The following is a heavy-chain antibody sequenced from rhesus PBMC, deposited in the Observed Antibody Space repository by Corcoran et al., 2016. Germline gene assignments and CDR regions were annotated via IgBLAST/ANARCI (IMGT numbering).Heavy chain of an antibody. V-gene: IGHV4-127*01. CDR3: ARGDVGQLLY. Sequence: QVQLQESGPGLVKPSETLSLTCAVSRYSISSGYGWSWIRQPPGKGLEWIGYIGGSSGSTNYHPSLKRRVTISKDTSKSQFALKLSSVTAADTAVYYCARGDVGQLLYWGQGVLVTVSS. CDR1: RYSISSGYG. J-gene: IGHJ4*01. D-gene: IGHD4-29*01. CDR2: IGGSSGST.